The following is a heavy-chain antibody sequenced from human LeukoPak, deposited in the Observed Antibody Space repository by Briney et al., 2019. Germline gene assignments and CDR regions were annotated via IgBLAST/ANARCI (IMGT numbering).Heavy chain of an antibody. Sequence: GGSLRLSCAASGFNFNDAAMTCVRQVPGKGLEWVAAIWFDGIRKYYADSVKGRLTISRDNSKNTLYLQMNSLRAEDTAVNYCARDLEDSSPFGAFDMWGQGTMVTVSS. D-gene: IGHD3-22*01. CDR1: GFNFNDAA. J-gene: IGHJ3*02. V-gene: IGHV3-33*08. CDR2: IWFDGIRK. CDR3: ARDLEDSSPFGAFDM.